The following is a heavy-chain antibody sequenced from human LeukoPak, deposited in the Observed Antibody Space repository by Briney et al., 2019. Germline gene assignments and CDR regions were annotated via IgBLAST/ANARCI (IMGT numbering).Heavy chain of an antibody. Sequence: ASVKVSCKASGYTFTGYYMHWVRQAPGQGLEWMGWINPNSGGTNYAQKFQGRVTMTRDTSISTAYMELSRLRSDDTAAYYCYDIAIAAAGFDPWGQGTLVTVSS. CDR3: YDIAIAAAGFDP. J-gene: IGHJ5*02. V-gene: IGHV1-2*02. CDR2: INPNSGGT. D-gene: IGHD6-13*01. CDR1: GYTFTGYY.